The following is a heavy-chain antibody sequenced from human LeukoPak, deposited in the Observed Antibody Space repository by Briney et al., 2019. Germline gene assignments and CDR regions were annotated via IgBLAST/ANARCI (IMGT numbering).Heavy chain of an antibody. D-gene: IGHD3-22*01. Sequence: PSETLSLTCAVSGVSIRGNDGSWSRQPPGKGLEWIGYIDYSGSTKSRPSLKSRVTISVDTSKTQLTLRLSSVTAADTATYYCARHGAIVGRDWTFDYWGQGTLVTVSS. V-gene: IGHV4-59*08. CDR3: ARHGAIVGRDWTFDY. CDR1: GVSIRGND. J-gene: IGHJ4*02. CDR2: IDYSGST.